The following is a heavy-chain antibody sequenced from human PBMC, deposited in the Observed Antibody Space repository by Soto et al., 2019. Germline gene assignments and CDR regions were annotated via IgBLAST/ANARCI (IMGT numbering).Heavy chain of an antibody. Sequence: SETLSLTCTVSGGSISSYYWSWIRQPPGKGLEWIGYIYYSGSTNYNPSLKSRVTISVDTSKNQFSLKLSSVTAADTAVYYCARDRTLYCTNGVCSGFDPWGQGTLVTVSS. CDR2: IYYSGST. CDR3: ARDRTLYCTNGVCSGFDP. CDR1: GGSISSYY. D-gene: IGHD2-8*01. J-gene: IGHJ5*02. V-gene: IGHV4-59*12.